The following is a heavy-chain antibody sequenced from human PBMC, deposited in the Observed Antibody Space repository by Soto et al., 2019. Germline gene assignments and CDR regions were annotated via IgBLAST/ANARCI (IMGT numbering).Heavy chain of an antibody. CDR2: IYYSGST. J-gene: IGHJ6*02. V-gene: IGHV4-39*01. Sequence: QTLCDSCTVSGGSPSRGAYYWGRILQHPGKGLEWIGSIYYSGSTYYNPSLKSRVTISVDTSKNQFSLKLSSVTAADTAVYSCARGSGYDSYNYYGMDVWGQGTTVT. D-gene: IGHD5-12*01. CDR3: ARGSGYDSYNYYGMDV. CDR1: GGSPSRGAYY.